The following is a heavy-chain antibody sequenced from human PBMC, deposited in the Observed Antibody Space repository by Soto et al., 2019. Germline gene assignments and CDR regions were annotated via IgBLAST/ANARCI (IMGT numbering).Heavy chain of an antibody. Sequence: ASVKVSCKASGYTFTSYAMHWVRQAPGQRLEWMGWINAGNGNTKYSQKFQGRVTITRDTSASTAYMELSSLRSEDTAVYYCARAEGYCTNGVCPRVDYWGQRTLVTVSS. J-gene: IGHJ4*02. D-gene: IGHD2-8*01. CDR1: GYTFTSYA. CDR2: INAGNGNT. V-gene: IGHV1-3*01. CDR3: ARAEGYCTNGVCPRVDY.